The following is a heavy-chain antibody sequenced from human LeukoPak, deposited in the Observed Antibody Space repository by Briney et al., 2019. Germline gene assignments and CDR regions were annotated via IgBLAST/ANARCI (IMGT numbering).Heavy chain of an antibody. D-gene: IGHD4-17*01. CDR3: ARDAGGAWPFDY. CDR1: GFAFSNTG. V-gene: IGHV3-23*01. Sequence: PGGSLRLSCAASGFAFSNTGMTWVRQAPGRGLEWVSTISPTGEGTHYADSVKGRFTISRDNSKNTLSLKMDRLRDDDTATYYCARDAGGAWPFDYWGQGTRVIVSS. J-gene: IGHJ4*02. CDR2: ISPTGEGT.